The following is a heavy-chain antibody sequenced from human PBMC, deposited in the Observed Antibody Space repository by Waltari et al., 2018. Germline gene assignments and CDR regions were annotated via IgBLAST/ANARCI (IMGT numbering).Heavy chain of an antibody. V-gene: IGHV1-18*01. CDR2: ISVYNGKT. Sequence: QVQLVQSGAVVKEPGASLTVSCKAPGFTFSSYGVTWVRQAPGQGLEWMGWISVYNGKTDYAQNFRGRVTMTAETSTNTAYMELRSLRSDDTAVYYCARREAVAGLDYWGQGTLVTVSS. CDR3: ARREAVAGLDY. J-gene: IGHJ4*02. D-gene: IGHD6-19*01. CDR1: GFTFSSYG.